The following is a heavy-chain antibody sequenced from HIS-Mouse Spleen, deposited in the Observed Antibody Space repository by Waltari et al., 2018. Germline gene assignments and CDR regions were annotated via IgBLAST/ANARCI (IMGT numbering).Heavy chain of an antibody. CDR3: ARVTGGGY. J-gene: IGHJ4*02. CDR1: GFTFSRSA. V-gene: IGHV3-30-3*01. Sequence: QVQLVESGGGGVQPGRSLRLSCAASGFTFSRSAMPWVRQAPGKGLEWVAVISYDGSNKYYADSVKGRFTISRDNSKNTLYLQMNSLRAEDTAVYYCARVTGGGYWGQGTLVTVSS. CDR2: ISYDGSNK. D-gene: IGHD3-10*01.